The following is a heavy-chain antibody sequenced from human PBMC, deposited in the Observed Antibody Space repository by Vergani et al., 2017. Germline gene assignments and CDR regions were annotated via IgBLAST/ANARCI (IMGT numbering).Heavy chain of an antibody. Sequence: QVQLQESGPGLVKPSQTLSLTCTVSGGPLSSGGYYWSWIRQHPGKGLEWIGYSYYSGSTYYHPSLKSRVTISVDTSKNQFSLKLSSVTAADTAVYYCARSAWGQQTCFDYWGQGTLVTVSS. J-gene: IGHJ4*02. CDR1: GGPLSSGGYY. CDR2: SYYSGST. V-gene: IGHV4-31*03. CDR3: ARSAWGQQTCFDY. D-gene: IGHD6-13*01.